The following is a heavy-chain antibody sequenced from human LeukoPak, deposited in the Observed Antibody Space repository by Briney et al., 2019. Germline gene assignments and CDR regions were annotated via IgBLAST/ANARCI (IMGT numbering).Heavy chain of an antibody. CDR3: ARGPYYYGSGSNHFDY. D-gene: IGHD3-10*01. CDR2: INHSGST. CDR1: GGSFSGYY. J-gene: IGHJ4*02. V-gene: IGHV4-34*01. Sequence: SETLSLTCAVYGGSFSGYYWSWIRQPPGKGLEWIGEINHSGSTNYNPSLKSRVTISVDTSKNQFSLKLSSVTAADTAVYYFARGPYYYGSGSNHFDYWGQGTLVTVSS.